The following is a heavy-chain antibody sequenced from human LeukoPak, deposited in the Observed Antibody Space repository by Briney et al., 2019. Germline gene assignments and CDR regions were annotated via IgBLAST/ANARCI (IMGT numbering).Heavy chain of an antibody. J-gene: IGHJ4*02. CDR3: ARDGDSSGYPTVPFDH. Sequence: SETLSLTCTVSGGSFSPYYWSWIRQPPGRGLEWIGYIAYSGSTNYNPSLKGRVTISLDTSKTQFSLKLTSVTAADTAVYFCARDGDSSGYPTVPFDHWGQGTLVTVSS. CDR1: GGSFSPYY. D-gene: IGHD3-22*01. CDR2: IAYSGST. V-gene: IGHV4-59*01.